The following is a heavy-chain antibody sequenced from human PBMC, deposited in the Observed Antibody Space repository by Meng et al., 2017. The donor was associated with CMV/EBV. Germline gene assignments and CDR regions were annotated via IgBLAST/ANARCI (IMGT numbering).Heavy chain of an antibody. Sequence: SDAMSWVRQAPGKGLEWVSAISGSGGSTYYADSVKGRFTISRDNSKNTLYLQMNSLRAEDTAVYYCAKDFEQTSYYYDSSGYSPWLQRGQGTLVTVSS. CDR3: AKDFEQTSYYYDSSGYSPWLQ. V-gene: IGHV3-23*01. D-gene: IGHD3-22*01. J-gene: IGHJ4*02. CDR1: SDA. CDR2: ISGSGGST.